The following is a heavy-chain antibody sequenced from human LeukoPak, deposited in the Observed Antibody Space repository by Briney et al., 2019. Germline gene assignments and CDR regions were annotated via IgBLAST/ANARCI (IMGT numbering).Heavy chain of an antibody. J-gene: IGHJ4*02. CDR3: AGGGITTFDY. CDR2: ISSSGSHT. Sequence: GGSLRLSCAASGFTFSSYSMNWVRQAPGKGLEWVSSISSSGSHTYHADSVKGRFTISRDNAKNSLYLQMNGLRADDTAVYYCAGGGITTFDYWGQGSLVTVSS. CDR1: GFTFSSYS. D-gene: IGHD3-22*01. V-gene: IGHV3-21*01.